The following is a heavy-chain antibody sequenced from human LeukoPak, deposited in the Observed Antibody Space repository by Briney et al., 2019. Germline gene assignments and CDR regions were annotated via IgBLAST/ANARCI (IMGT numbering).Heavy chain of an antibody. V-gene: IGHV4-34*01. Sequence: SGTLSLTCAVYGGSFSGYYWSWIRQPPGKGLEWIGEINHSGSTNYNPSLKSRVTISVDTSKNQFSLKLSSVTAADTAVYYCARVKGYSSGWPYYYMDVWGKGTTVTVSS. D-gene: IGHD6-19*01. J-gene: IGHJ6*03. CDR1: GGSFSGYY. CDR2: INHSGST. CDR3: ARVKGYSSGWPYYYMDV.